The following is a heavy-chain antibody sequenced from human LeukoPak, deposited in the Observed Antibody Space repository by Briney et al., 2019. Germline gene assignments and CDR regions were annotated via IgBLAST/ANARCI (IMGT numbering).Heavy chain of an antibody. V-gene: IGHV3-30-3*01. CDR1: GFTFSSYA. CDR2: ISYDGSNK. Sequence: PGRSLRLSCAASGFTFSSYAMHWVRQAPGKGLEWVAVISYDGSNKYYADSVKGRFTISRDNSKNTLYLQMNSLRAEDTAVYCCARSPYQWLPYFDYWGQGTLVTVSS. D-gene: IGHD3-22*01. CDR3: ARSPYQWLPYFDY. J-gene: IGHJ4*02.